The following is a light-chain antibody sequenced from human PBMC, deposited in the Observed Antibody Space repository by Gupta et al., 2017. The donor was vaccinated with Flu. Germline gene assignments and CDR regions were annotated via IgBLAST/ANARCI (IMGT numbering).Light chain of an antibody. V-gene: IGLV2-14*01. CDR2: DVS. J-gene: IGLJ1*01. CDR3: SSYTSSSTFYG. CDR1: SSDVGGSDY. Sequence: QSALTQPASVSGSPGQSITIPCTGTSSDVGGSDYASWSRQDPGKAPKLVIYDVSNRPSGVSSRFSGSKSGNTASLTISGLQAEDETEYYCSSYTSSSTFYGFGSGTKVTVL.